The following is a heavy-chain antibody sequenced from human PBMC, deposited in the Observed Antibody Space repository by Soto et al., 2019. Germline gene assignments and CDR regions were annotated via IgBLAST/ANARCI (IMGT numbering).Heavy chain of an antibody. Sequence: GGSLRLSCAASGFTFSSYGMHWVRQAPGKGLEWVAVISYDGSNKYYADSVKGRFTISRDNSKNTLYLQMNSLRAEDTAVYYCAKAQIVLMVYDAFDIWGQGTMVTVSS. V-gene: IGHV3-30*18. CDR3: AKAQIVLMVYDAFDI. D-gene: IGHD2-8*01. CDR1: GFTFSSYG. J-gene: IGHJ3*02. CDR2: ISYDGSNK.